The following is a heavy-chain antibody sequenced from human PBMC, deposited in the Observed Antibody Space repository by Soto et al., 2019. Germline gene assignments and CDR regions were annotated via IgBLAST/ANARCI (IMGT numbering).Heavy chain of an antibody. Sequence: QVTLKESGPVLVKPTEPLTLTCTVSGFSLSNARMGVSWIRQPPGKALEWLAHIFSNDEKSYSTSLKSRLTISKDTSKSQVVLTMTNMDPVDTATYYCARTTTGTTAVFDYWGQGTLVTVSS. CDR2: IFSNDEK. V-gene: IGHV2-26*01. J-gene: IGHJ4*02. CDR1: GFSLSNARMG. D-gene: IGHD1-1*01. CDR3: ARTTTGTTAVFDY.